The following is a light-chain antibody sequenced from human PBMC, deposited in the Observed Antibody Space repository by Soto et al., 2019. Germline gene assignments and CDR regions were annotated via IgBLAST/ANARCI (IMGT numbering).Light chain of an antibody. V-gene: IGLV2-14*01. CDR3: SSSTTGYFYV. J-gene: IGLJ1*01. CDR1: GRDIGAYDY. CDR2: GVK. Sequence: QSVLSHPGSVCWSPGHSITISCNRSGRDIGAYDYVSWYQQHPGKAPKLLIYGVKNRPSGVSYRFSASKSAFTASLTISGLQAEVEAHYYCSSSTTGYFYVFGTGTNVTVL.